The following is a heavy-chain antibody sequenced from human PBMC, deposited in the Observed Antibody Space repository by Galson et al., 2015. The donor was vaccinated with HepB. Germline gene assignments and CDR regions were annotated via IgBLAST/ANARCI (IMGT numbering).Heavy chain of an antibody. CDR1: DFTFSSHA. CDR2: ISYDGIIN. Sequence: SLRLSCAASDFTFSSHAMPWVRQAPGKGLEWVSVISYDGIINQYYAASVKRRFTISSDNSKNKLYLQMNSLRVEDTAVYYCARDRAITPYYYYVMDVWGQGTTVTVSS. V-gene: IGHV3-30*03. D-gene: IGHD5-24*01. J-gene: IGHJ6*02. CDR3: ARDRAITPYYYYVMDV.